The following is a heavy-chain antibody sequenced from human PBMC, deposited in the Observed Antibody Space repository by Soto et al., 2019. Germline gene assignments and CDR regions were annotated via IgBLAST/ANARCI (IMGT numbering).Heavy chain of an antibody. CDR3: ARGKPHIAARPPYYYYGMDV. D-gene: IGHD6-6*01. J-gene: IGHJ6*02. CDR1: GGSISSGDYY. V-gene: IGHV4-30-4*01. CDR2: IYYSGST. Sequence: SETLSLTCTVSGGSISSGDYYWSWIRQPPGKGLEWIGYIYYSGSTYYNPSLKSRVTISVDTSKNQFSLKLSSVTAADTAVYYCARGKPHIAARPPYYYYGMDVWGQGTTVTVSS.